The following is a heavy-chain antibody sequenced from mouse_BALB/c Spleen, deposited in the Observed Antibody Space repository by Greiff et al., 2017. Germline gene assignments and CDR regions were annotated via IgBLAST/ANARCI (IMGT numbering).Heavy chain of an antibody. V-gene: IGHV5-6*01. CDR1: GFTFSSYG. Sequence: EVHLVESGGDLVKPGGSLKLSCAASGFTFSSYGMSWVRQTPDKRLEWVATISSGGSYTYYPDSVKGRFTISRDNAKNTLYLQMSSLKSEDTAMYYCARHDGYSYYYAMDYWGQGTSVTVSS. CDR3: ARHDGYSYYYAMDY. D-gene: IGHD2-3*01. CDR2: ISSGGSYT. J-gene: IGHJ4*01.